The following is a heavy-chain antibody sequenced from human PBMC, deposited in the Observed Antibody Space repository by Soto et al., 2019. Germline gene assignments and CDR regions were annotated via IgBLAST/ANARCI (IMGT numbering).Heavy chain of an antibody. D-gene: IGHD5-12*01. CDR3: ARGSRDIVFFRVTTGFDP. CDR1: GGSISSGGYY. Sequence: SETLSLTCTVPGGSISSGGYYWSWIRQHPGKGLEWIGYIYYSGSTYYNPSLKSRVTISVDTSKNQFSLKLSSVTAADTAVYYCARGSRDIVFFRVTTGFDPWGQGTLVTVSS. CDR2: IYYSGST. V-gene: IGHV4-31*03. J-gene: IGHJ5*02.